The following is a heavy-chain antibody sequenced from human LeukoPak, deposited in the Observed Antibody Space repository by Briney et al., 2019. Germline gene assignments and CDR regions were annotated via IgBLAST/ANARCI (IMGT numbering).Heavy chain of an antibody. D-gene: IGHD3-10*01. V-gene: IGHV4-59*01. J-gene: IGHJ5*02. CDR2: IYYSGST. Sequence: PSETLSLTCSVSGGSMSRYYWSWIRQPPGKGLEWIGYIYYSGSTNYNSSLKSRVTISVDTSKNQFSLKLSSVTAADTAVYYCARGGSTSYREFLYNWFDPWGQGTLVTVSS. CDR3: ARGGSTSYREFLYNWFDP. CDR1: GGSMSRYY.